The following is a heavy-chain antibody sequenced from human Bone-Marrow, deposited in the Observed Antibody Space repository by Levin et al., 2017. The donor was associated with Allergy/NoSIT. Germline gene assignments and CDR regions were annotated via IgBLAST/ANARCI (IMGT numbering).Heavy chain of an antibody. V-gene: IGHV3-30-3*01. CDR1: GFTFSSYA. CDR2: IAYDGSNK. CDR3: ARGERVPAAGSPLDN. D-gene: IGHD2-2*01. J-gene: IGHJ4*02. Sequence: PGGSLRLSCSASGFTFSSYALHWVRQAPGEGLEWVAVIAYDGSNKFYGDSVKGRFTISRDDSTNTLFLHMNSLRTEDTAMYYCARGERVPAAGSPLDNWGQGTLVTVSS.